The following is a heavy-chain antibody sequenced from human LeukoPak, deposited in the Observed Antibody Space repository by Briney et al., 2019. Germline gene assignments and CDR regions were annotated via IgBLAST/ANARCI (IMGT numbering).Heavy chain of an antibody. V-gene: IGHV1-69*13. CDR1: GGTFSSYA. Sequence: ASVKVSCKASGGTFSSYAISWVRQAPGQRLEWMGGIIPIFGTANYAQKFQGRVTITADESTSTAYMELSSLRSEDTAVYYCAVASGDYETSFDYWGQGTLVTVSS. CDR3: AVASGDYETSFDY. J-gene: IGHJ4*02. CDR2: IIPIFGTA. D-gene: IGHD4-17*01.